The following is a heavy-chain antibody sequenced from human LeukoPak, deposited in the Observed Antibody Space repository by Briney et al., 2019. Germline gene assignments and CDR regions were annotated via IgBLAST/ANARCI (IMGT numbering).Heavy chain of an antibody. CDR2: IYNIGRRSST. CDR1: GGSISTSF. Sequence: SETLSLTCIVSGGSISTSFWSWIRQSPGKGLEWIGYIYNIGRRSSTNYNPSLTGQVTMSVDTSKNHFYLKLRSVTAADTAMYHCARHYLDGYAFDIWGLGTMVTVSS. D-gene: IGHD5-24*01. J-gene: IGHJ3*02. V-gene: IGHV4-59*08. CDR3: ARHYLDGYAFDI.